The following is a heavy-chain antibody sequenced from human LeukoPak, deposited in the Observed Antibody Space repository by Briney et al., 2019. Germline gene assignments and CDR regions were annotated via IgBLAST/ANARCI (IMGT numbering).Heavy chain of an antibody. CDR3: AREIFFSGNYYVNWFDP. J-gene: IGHJ5*02. Sequence: PSETLSLTCAVYGGSFSGYYWSWIRQPPGKGLEWIGEINHSGSTYYNPSLKSRVIISVDTSKNQFSLKLSSVTAADTAVYYCAREIFFSGNYYVNWFDPWGQGTLVTVSS. V-gene: IGHV4-34*01. D-gene: IGHD1-26*01. CDR1: GGSFSGYY. CDR2: INHSGST.